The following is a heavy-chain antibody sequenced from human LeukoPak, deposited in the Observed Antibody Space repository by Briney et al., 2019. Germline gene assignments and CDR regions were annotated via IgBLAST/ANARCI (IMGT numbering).Heavy chain of an antibody. CDR1: GGSISSSSYY. D-gene: IGHD5-12*01. CDR2: IYYSGNT. CDR3: ARVSGYESFDY. Sequence: SETLSLTCTVSGGSISSSSYYWGWIRQPPGKGLEWIGSIYYSGNTYYNASLKSRVTISVDTSKNQFSLKLTSVTAADTAVYYCARVSGYESFDYWGQGTLVTVSS. J-gene: IGHJ4*02. V-gene: IGHV4-39*01.